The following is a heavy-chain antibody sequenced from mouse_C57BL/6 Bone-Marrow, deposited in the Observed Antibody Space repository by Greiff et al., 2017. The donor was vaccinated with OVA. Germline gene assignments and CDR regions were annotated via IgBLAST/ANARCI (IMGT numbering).Heavy chain of an antibody. CDR3: ARGDYGNYPYWYFDV. V-gene: IGHV1-81*01. CDR2: IYPRSGNT. Sequence: QVHVKQSGAELARPGASVKLSCKASGYTFTSYGISWVKQRTGQGLEWIGEIYPRSGNTYYNEKFKGKATLTADKSSSTAYMELRSLTSEDSAVYFCARGDYGNYPYWYFDVWGTGTTVTVSS. J-gene: IGHJ1*03. CDR1: GYTFTSYG. D-gene: IGHD2-1*01.